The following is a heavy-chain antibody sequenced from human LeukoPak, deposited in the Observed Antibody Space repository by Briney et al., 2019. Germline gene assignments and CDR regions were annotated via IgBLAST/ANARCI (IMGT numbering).Heavy chain of an antibody. CDR3: ARGSWRLRSWDYFDY. J-gene: IGHJ4*02. D-gene: IGHD6-25*01. CDR2: ISYDGSNK. CDR1: GFTFSSYG. V-gene: IGHV3-30*03. Sequence: GRSLRLSCAASGFTFSSYGMHWVRQAPGKGLEWVAVISYDGSNKYYADSVKGRFTISRDNSKNTLYLQMNSLRAEDTAVYYCARGSWRLRSWDYFDYWGQGTLVTVSS.